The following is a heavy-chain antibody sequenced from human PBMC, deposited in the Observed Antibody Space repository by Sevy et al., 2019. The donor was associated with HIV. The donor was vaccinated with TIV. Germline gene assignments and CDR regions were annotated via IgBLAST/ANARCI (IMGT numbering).Heavy chain of an antibody. V-gene: IGHV1-2*06. CDR3: ARGVMIPDEGHFEY. Sequence: ASVKVSCKASGYRFTDYSIIWVRQAPGQGLEWMGRINPNSGGTNYAQKFQGRVTMTRDTSVSTAYMELSRLTSEDTAVYYCARGVMIPDEGHFEYWGQGTLVTVSS. J-gene: IGHJ4*02. D-gene: IGHD2-2*01. CDR2: INPNSGGT. CDR1: GYRFTDYS.